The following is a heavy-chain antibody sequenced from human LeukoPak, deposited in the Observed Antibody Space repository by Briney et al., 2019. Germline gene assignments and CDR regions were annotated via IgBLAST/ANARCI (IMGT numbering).Heavy chain of an antibody. J-gene: IGHJ4*02. D-gene: IGHD6-13*01. V-gene: IGHV4-39*01. CDR2: IYYSGST. CDR3: ARAVPPGYSSSWYLAYDY. CDR1: GGSISSSSYY. Sequence: SETLSLTCTVSGGSISSSSYYWGWIRQPPGKGLEWIGSIYYSGSTYYNPSLKSRVTISVDTSKNQFSLKLSSVTAADTAVYYCARAVPPGYSSSWYLAYDYWGQGTLVTVSS.